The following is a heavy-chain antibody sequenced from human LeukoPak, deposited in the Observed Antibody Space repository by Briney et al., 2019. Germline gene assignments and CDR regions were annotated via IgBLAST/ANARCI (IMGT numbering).Heavy chain of an antibody. D-gene: IGHD3-16*01. Sequence: ASVKVSCKASGHTFTSYGISWVRQAPGQGLEWMGWISAYNGNINYAQKLQGRVTMTRDTSISTAYMELSRLRSDDTAVYYCARALGGPGPVDYWGQGTLVTVSS. CDR2: ISAYNGNI. V-gene: IGHV1-18*01. CDR1: GHTFTSYG. CDR3: ARALGGPGPVDY. J-gene: IGHJ4*02.